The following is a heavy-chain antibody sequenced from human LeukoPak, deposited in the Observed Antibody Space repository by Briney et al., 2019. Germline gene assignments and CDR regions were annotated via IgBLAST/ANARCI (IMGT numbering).Heavy chain of an antibody. CDR1: GFTFSSYA. CDR3: AKVTYGSGTYGAFDS. D-gene: IGHD3-10*01. V-gene: IGHV3-23*01. J-gene: IGHJ4*02. CDR2: ISGSGGST. Sequence: GGSLRLSCAASGFTFSSYAMSWVRQAPGKGLEWVSLISGSGGSTYYADSVKGRFTISRDNSKNTLYLQMNSLRAEDTAVYYCAKVTYGSGTYGAFDSWGQGTLVTVSS.